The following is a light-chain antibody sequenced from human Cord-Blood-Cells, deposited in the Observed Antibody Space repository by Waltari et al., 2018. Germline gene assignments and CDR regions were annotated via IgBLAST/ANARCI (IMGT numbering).Light chain of an antibody. CDR3: QQYYSTPFT. V-gene: IGKV4-1*01. CDR1: QSVLYSSNNKNY. J-gene: IGKJ3*01. CDR2: WAS. Sequence: DILMTQSPDSLAVSLGERATIHCKSSQSVLYSSNNKNYLAWYQQKPGQPPKLLIYWASTRESGVPDRFSGSGSGTDFTLTISSLQAEDVAVYYCQQYYSTPFTFGPGTKVDIK.